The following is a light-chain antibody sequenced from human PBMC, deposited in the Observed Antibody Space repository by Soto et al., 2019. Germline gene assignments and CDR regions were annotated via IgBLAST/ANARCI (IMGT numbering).Light chain of an antibody. CDR1: QSVLYNPNNKNS. J-gene: IGKJ1*01. CDR3: QQSHSAPQS. Sequence: DIVMTHSPDSLALSLGERATINGKSSQSVLYNPNNKNSLAWYQQKPGQPPKLLIYWASTRQSGVPDRFSGSGSGTDFTLPIRSLQDEEVAFYYFQQSHSAPQSFGERTKVEI. CDR2: WAS. V-gene: IGKV4-1*01.